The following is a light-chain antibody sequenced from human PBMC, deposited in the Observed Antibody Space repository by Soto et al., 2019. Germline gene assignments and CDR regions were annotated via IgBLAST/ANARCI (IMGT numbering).Light chain of an antibody. J-gene: IGLJ1*01. CDR2: DVS. V-gene: IGLV2-8*01. CDR1: SSDVGGYNY. Sequence: QSVLTQPPSASGSPGQSVTISRTGTSSDVGGYNYVSWYQQHPGKAPKLMIYDVSRRPSGVPDRFSGSKSGNTASLTVSGLQADDEADYYCTSYAGSTNYFVFGTGTKVTVL. CDR3: TSYAGSTNYFV.